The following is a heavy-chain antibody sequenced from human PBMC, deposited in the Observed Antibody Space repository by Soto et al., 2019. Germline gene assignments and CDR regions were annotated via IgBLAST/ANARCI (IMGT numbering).Heavy chain of an antibody. CDR1: GFTFSSYG. Sequence: LRLSCAASGFTFSSYGMHWVRQAPGKGLEWVAVISYDGSNKYYADSVKGRFTISRDNSKNTLYLQMNSLRAEDTAVYYCAKDHEQLSYYYYYGMDVWGQGTTVTVSS. D-gene: IGHD2-2*01. CDR2: ISYDGSNK. J-gene: IGHJ6*02. V-gene: IGHV3-30*18. CDR3: AKDHEQLSYYYYYGMDV.